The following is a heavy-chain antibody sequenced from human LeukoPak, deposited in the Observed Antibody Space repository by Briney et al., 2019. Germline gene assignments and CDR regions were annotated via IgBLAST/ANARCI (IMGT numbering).Heavy chain of an antibody. CDR2: INHSGST. V-gene: IGHV4-34*01. CDR3: AREHCSGGSCYSIYYYYYMDV. D-gene: IGHD2-15*01. Sequence: PSETLSLTCAVYGGSFSGYYWSWIRQPPGKGLEWIGEINHSGSTNYNPSLKSRVTISVDTSKNQFSLKLSSMTAADTAVYYCAREHCSGGSCYSIYYYYYMDVWGKGTTVTVSS. J-gene: IGHJ6*03. CDR1: GGSFSGYY.